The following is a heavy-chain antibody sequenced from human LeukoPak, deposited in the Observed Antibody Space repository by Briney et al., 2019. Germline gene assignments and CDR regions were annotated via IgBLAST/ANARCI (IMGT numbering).Heavy chain of an antibody. J-gene: IGHJ3*02. D-gene: IGHD2-2*01. V-gene: IGHV1-46*01. Sequence: GASVTVSFKASGYTFTSYYMHWVRQAPGQGLEWMGIINPSGGGTSYAQKFQGRVSVTRDMSTSTVYMELSSLRSEDTAVYYCARATGGKDIVVVPAANVFDIWGQGTMVTVSS. CDR1: GYTFTSYY. CDR2: INPSGGGT. CDR3: ARATGGKDIVVVPAANVFDI.